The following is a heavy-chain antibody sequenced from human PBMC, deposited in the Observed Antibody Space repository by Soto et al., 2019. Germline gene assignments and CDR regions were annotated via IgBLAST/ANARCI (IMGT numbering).Heavy chain of an antibody. V-gene: IGHV4-30-4*01. CDR1: GGSISSGDYY. J-gene: IGHJ3*02. Sequence: TAETLSLTCTVPGGSISSGDYYWSWIRQPPGKGLEWIGYIYKTGTTYYNSFLGSRATISVETSRNQFSLRLTSVTAADTAVYFCARGDYRDSYGFDMWGRGTMVTVSS. CDR2: IYKTGTT. CDR3: ARGDYRDSYGFDM. D-gene: IGHD4-17*01.